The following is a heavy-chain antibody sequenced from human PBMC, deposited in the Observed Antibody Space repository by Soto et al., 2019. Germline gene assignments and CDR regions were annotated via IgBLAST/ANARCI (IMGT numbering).Heavy chain of an antibody. CDR2: IWYDGSNK. D-gene: IGHD4-17*01. CDR1: GFTFSSYG. J-gene: IGHJ4*02. CDR3: ARGYGGNSGAFDY. V-gene: IGHV3-33*01. Sequence: QVQLVESGGGVVQPGRSMRLSCAASGFTFSSYGMHWVRQAPGKGLEWVAVIWYDGSNKYYADSVKGRFTISRDNSKNTLYLQMNSLRAEDTAVYYCARGYGGNSGAFDYWGQGPLVTVSS.